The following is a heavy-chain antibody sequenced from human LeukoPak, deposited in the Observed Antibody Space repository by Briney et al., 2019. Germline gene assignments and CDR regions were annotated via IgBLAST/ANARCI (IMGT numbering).Heavy chain of an antibody. CDR1: GFTFSTYA. J-gene: IGHJ4*02. Sequence: GGSLRLSCAASGFTFSTYAMTWVRQAPGKGLEWVSGISTSGDRTYYADSVKGRLTISRDNSKNTLYLQMNSLRAEDTAEYYCARSAVGTSCCTAVDYWGQGTLVTVSS. V-gene: IGHV3-23*01. D-gene: IGHD1-26*01. CDR3: ARSAVGTSCCTAVDY. CDR2: ISTSGDRT.